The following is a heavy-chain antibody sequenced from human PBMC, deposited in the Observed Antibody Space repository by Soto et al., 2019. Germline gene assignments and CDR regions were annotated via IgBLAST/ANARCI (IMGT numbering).Heavy chain of an antibody. Sequence: QVQLQESGPGLVKPSGTLSLTCAVSGGSISSSNWWSWVRQPPGKGLEWIGESYHSGSTNYNPSRKRRVTISVEKSKNQVSLKLSYVTAADTAVYYCALTRGEPPDAFDIWGQGTMVTVSS. CDR2: SYHSGST. V-gene: IGHV4-4*02. J-gene: IGHJ3*02. D-gene: IGHD3-16*01. CDR1: GGSISSSNW. CDR3: ALTRGEPPDAFDI.